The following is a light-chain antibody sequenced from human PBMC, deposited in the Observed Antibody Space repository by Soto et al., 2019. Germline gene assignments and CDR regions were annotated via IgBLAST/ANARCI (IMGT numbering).Light chain of an antibody. J-gene: IGLJ1*01. CDR3: GSYTSSSTLV. V-gene: IGLV2-14*01. CDR1: SSDVGDYNY. Sequence: QSVLTQPAAVSGSPGQSITISCTGSSSDVGDYNYVSWYQQHPDSAPQLMIYEVNNRPSGVSNRFSGSKSGNTASLTISGLQAEDEADYYCGSYTSSSTLVFGTGTKVTVL. CDR2: EVN.